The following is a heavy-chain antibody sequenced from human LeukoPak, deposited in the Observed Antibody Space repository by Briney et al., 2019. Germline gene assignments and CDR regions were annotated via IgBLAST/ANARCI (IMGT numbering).Heavy chain of an antibody. J-gene: IGHJ4*02. CDR2: ISGSGGST. CDR3: AKDFFTYYYDSSGYPFDY. CDR1: GFTFSSYG. V-gene: IGHV3-23*01. D-gene: IGHD3-22*01. Sequence: GGSLRLSCAASGFTFSSYGMSWVRQAPGKGLEWVSAISGSGGSTYYADSVKGRFTISRDNSKNTLYLQMNSLRAEDMAVYYCAKDFFTYYYDSSGYPFDYWGQGTLVTVSS.